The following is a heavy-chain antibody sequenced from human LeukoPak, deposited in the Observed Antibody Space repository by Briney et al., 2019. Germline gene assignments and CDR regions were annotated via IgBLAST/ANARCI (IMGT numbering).Heavy chain of an antibody. CDR2: INHSGST. J-gene: IGHJ6*04. V-gene: IGHV4-34*01. CDR3: ARGVDV. Sequence: SETLSLTCAVYGGSFSGYYWSWIRQPPGKGLEWIGEINHSGSTNHNPSLKSRVTISVDTSKNQFSLKLSSVTAADTAVYYCARGVDVWGKGTTVTVSS. CDR1: GGSFSGYY.